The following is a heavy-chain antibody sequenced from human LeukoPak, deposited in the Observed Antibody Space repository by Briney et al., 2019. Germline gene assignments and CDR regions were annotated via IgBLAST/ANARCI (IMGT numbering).Heavy chain of an antibody. Sequence: GGSLRLSCAASGFPFSSYVMTWVRQAPGKGLEWVSRISGAGTKTYHADSVQGRFTISRDNAKNSLYLQMNSLRAEDTAVYYGAREATPATAPPRYWGQGTLVTVSS. V-gene: IGHV3-21*01. CDR1: GFPFSSYV. CDR3: AREATPATAPPRY. D-gene: IGHD1-26*01. J-gene: IGHJ4*02. CDR2: ISGAGTKT.